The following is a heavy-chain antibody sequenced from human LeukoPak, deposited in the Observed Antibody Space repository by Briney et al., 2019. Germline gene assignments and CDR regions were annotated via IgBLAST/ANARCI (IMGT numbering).Heavy chain of an antibody. CDR2: IYYSGST. V-gene: IGHV4-59*01. CDR1: GGSISSYY. Sequence: SETLSLTCTVSGGSISSYYWSWIRQPPGKGLEWIGYIYYSGSTNYNPSLKSRVTISVDTSKNQFSLKLSSVTAADTAVYYCASYPRVVPAAIGWFDPWGQGTLVTVSS. D-gene: IGHD2-2*01. CDR3: ASYPRVVPAAIGWFDP. J-gene: IGHJ5*02.